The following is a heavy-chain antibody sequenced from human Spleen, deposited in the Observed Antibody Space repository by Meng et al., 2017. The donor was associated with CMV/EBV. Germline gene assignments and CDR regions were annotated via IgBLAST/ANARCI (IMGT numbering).Heavy chain of an antibody. CDR2: INHSGST. V-gene: IGHV4-34*01. CDR1: GGSFSAYN. J-gene: IGHJ4*02. D-gene: IGHD3-22*01. Sequence: VQLQQWGAGLLKPSETLSLICFIDGGSFSAYNWRWIRQPPGKGLEWIGEINHSGSTNYNPSLKSRVTVSVDTSKNQFSLKLSSVTAADTAVYYCARLDDSSGYWNSFDYWGQGTLVTVSS. CDR3: ARLDDSSGYWNSFDY.